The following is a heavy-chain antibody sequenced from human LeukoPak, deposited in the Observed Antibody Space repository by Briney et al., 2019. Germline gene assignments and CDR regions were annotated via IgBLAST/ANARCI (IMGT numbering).Heavy chain of an antibody. CDR3: AREVSVGAIDY. V-gene: IGHV4-59*13. Sequence: SETLSLTCTVSGGSISSYYWSWVRQPPGKGLEWIGYIYYSGSTNYNPSLKSRLTISVDTSKNQFSLKLSSVTAADTAVYYCAREVSVGAIDYWGQGTLVTVSS. CDR1: GGSISSYY. CDR2: IYYSGST. D-gene: IGHD1-26*01. J-gene: IGHJ4*02.